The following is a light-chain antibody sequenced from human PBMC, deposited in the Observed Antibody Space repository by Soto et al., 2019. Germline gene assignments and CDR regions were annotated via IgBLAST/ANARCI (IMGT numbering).Light chain of an antibody. Sequence: DIQMSQSPSSLSASVGERVTITCRTSQGIRNALGWYQQKPGKAPKRLIYAASSLQSGVPSRFSGSGSGTEFTLTISSLQPEDFATYFCLQHNNYPPTFGQGTKVDIK. CDR2: AAS. CDR3: LQHNNYPPT. V-gene: IGKV1-17*01. J-gene: IGKJ1*01. CDR1: QGIRNA.